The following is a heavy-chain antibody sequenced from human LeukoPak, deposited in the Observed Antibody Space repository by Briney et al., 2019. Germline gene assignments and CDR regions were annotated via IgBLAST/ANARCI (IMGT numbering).Heavy chain of an antibody. V-gene: IGHV3-30*02. CDR2: IRYDGSNK. Sequence: SGGSLRLSCAASGFTFSSYGMHWVRQAPGKGLEWVAFIRYDGSNKYYADSVKGRFTISRNNSKNTLYLQMNCLRAEDTAVYYCAKEPYDYVWGSYRFDYWGQGTLVTVSS. J-gene: IGHJ4*02. CDR3: AKEPYDYVWGSYRFDY. CDR1: GFTFSSYG. D-gene: IGHD3-16*02.